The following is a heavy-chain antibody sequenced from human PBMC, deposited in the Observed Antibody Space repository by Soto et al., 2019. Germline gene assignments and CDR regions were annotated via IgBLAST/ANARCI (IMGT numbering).Heavy chain of an antibody. V-gene: IGHV4-30-4*01. CDR3: ARNLMNYYRLDY. J-gene: IGHJ4*02. CDR1: GASINSGDYY. D-gene: IGHD3-10*01. Sequence: SETLSLTCTVSGASINSGDYYWSWIRQPPGKGLEWIGHIYYSGITYYNPSLKSRAGISVYSSKSQVSLKLTSVTAADTAVYFWARNLMNYYRLDYWGQGALVTVSS. CDR2: IYYSGIT.